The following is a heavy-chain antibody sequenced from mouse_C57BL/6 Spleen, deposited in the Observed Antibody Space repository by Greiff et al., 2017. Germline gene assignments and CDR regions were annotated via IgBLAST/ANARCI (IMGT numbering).Heavy chain of an antibody. Sequence: VQLQQSGAELVKPGASVKLSCKASGYTFTEYTIHWVKQRAGQGLEWIGWFYPGSGSIKYKEKCNDKATLTADKSSSTVYMERSRWTSEDSAVYFSAGHGGHYFDSWGQGTTLTVAS. CDR2: FYPGSGSI. J-gene: IGHJ2*01. V-gene: IGHV1-62-2*01. CDR3: AGHGGHYFDS. CDR1: GYTFTEYT.